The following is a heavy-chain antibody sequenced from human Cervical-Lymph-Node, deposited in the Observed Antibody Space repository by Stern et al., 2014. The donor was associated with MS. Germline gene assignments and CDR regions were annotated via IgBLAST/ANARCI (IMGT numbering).Heavy chain of an antibody. Sequence: VQLLESGAEVKKPGSSVKVSCKASGDTFTTYAISWVRQAPGQGLEWMGGITPIFGMADYAEKFQGRVTITADRSTSTAYMELRSLRFEDTAVYYCAREVGSLSMDVWGQGTTVTVSS. V-gene: IGHV1-69*17. CDR1: GDTFTTYA. CDR3: AREVGSLSMDV. D-gene: IGHD3-16*01. CDR2: ITPIFGMA. J-gene: IGHJ6*02.